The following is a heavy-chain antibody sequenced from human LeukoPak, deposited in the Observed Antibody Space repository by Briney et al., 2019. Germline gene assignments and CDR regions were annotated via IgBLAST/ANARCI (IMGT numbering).Heavy chain of an antibody. CDR3: ARWGASKTFDY. Sequence: PGGSLRLSCAASGFTFDDYGMSWVRQAPGKGLEWVSGINWNGGSTGYADSVKGRFTISRDNSKNTLSLQMNSLRADDTGVYYCARWGASKTFDYGGQGTLVT. D-gene: IGHD2-2*01. J-gene: IGHJ4*02. CDR1: GFTFDDYG. V-gene: IGHV3-20*04. CDR2: INWNGGST.